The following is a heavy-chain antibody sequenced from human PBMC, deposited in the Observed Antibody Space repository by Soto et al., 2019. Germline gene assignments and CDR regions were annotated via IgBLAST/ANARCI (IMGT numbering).Heavy chain of an antibody. J-gene: IGHJ4*02. D-gene: IGHD5-18*01. Sequence: SETLSLTCAVFGESFSGYYWTWIRQSPGKGLEWIGEIDHSGRTNYNPSLKSRVTMSGDTSNNEFSLKLWSVTAADTAVYYCARGRGDTAMAWYYWGQGTLVTVSS. CDR2: IDHSGRT. CDR3: ARGRGDTAMAWYY. CDR1: GESFSGYY. V-gene: IGHV4-34*10.